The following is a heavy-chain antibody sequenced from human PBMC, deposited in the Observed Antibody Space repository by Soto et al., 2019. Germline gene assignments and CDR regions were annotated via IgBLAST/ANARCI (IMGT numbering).Heavy chain of an antibody. CDR1: GGSISSGGYY. V-gene: IGHV4-31*03. CDR3: ARTPVTTRHIDY. D-gene: IGHD4-17*01. CDR2: IYYSGST. Sequence: PSETLSLTCTVSGGSISSGGYYWSWIRQHPGKGLEWIGYIYYSGSTYYNPSLKSRVTISVDTSKNQFSLKLNSVTAADTAVYYCARTPVTTRHIDYWGRGTLVTVST. J-gene: IGHJ4*02.